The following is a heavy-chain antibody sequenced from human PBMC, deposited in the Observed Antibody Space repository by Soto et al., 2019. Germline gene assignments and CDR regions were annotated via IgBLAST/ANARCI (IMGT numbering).Heavy chain of an antibody. CDR1: GRSVSASTYS. CDR3: ARQHYQNDAFDI. D-gene: IGHD6-13*01. J-gene: IGHJ3*02. CDR2: IYYSGST. Sequence: SETLSLSSSLSGRSVSASTYSGTWIRQPPGKGLEWIGSIYYSGSTFYNPSLKSRATISVDTSKNQFSLKLSSVTAADTAVYYCARQHYQNDAFDIWGQGTMVT. V-gene: IGHV4-39*07.